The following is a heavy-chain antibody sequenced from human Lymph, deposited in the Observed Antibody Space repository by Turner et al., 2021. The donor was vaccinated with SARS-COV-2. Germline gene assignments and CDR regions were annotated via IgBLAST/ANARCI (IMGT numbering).Heavy chain of an antibody. D-gene: IGHD3-10*01. J-gene: IGHJ3*02. CDR3: AREFRENAFDI. CDR2: SYSGGIT. V-gene: IGHV3-66*01. Sequence: EVKLVESGGGLVQPGGSRRIPCAASGIIVSRNYMSGVRQAPGKGLEWVSVSYSGGITFYADSVKGRFTISRDNSKNTLYLQMNSLRAEDTAVYDGAREFRENAFDIWGQGTMVTISS. CDR1: GIIVSRNY.